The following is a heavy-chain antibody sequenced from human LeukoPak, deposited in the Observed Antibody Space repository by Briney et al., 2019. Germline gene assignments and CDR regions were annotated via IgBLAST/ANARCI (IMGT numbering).Heavy chain of an antibody. CDR3: ARDSADNDYGDLDAFDI. CDR2: VSAYNGNT. Sequence: ASVKVSCKASGYTFTSYGISWVRQAPGQGLEWMGWVSAYNGNTNYAQKLQGRVTMTTDTSTSTAYMELRSLRSDDTAVYYCARDSADNDYGDLDAFDIWGQGTMVTVSS. J-gene: IGHJ3*02. D-gene: IGHD4-17*01. CDR1: GYTFTSYG. V-gene: IGHV1-18*01.